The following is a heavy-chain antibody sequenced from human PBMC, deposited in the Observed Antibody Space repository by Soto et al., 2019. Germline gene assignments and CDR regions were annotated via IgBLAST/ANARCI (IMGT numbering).Heavy chain of an antibody. J-gene: IGHJ4*02. CDR2: VYYTGST. CDR1: GGSISGSY. D-gene: IGHD6-19*01. CDR3: ARSVAVPGAHIDY. Sequence: PSQTLSLTCTVSGGSISGSYWSWIRQSPGKGLEWLGYVYYTGSTNYSPSLRSRVSISVDTSKNEFSLRLSSVIAADTAVYFWARSVAVPGAHIDYWGQGTQVTVSS. V-gene: IGHV4-59*01.